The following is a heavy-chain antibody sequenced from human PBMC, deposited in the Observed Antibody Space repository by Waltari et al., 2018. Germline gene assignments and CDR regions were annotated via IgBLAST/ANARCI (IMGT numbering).Heavy chain of an antibody. V-gene: IGHV4-38-2*02. CDR3: ASRGWYDFSYFDY. Sequence: QVQLQESGPGLVKPSETLSLTCTVSGYSISSGYYWGWIRQPPGKGLEWIGSIYHSGSTYDNPSLKSRVTISVDTSKNQFSLKLSSVTAADTAVYYCASRGWYDFSYFDYWGQGTLVTVSS. J-gene: IGHJ4*02. CDR2: IYHSGST. CDR1: GYSISSGYY. D-gene: IGHD3-3*01.